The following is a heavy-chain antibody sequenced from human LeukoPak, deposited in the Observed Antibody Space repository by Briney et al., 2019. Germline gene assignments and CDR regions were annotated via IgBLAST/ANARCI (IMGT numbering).Heavy chain of an antibody. CDR1: GFIFSDHY. J-gene: IGHJ4*02. Sequence: GGSPRLSCTASGFIFSDHYVDWVRQAPGKGLEWVGRIRKTAKTNTTQYAASVKGRFTISRDDSKNSLYLQMNSLKTEDTAVYYCARATPLGSGSPFDYWGQGTLVAVSS. CDR3: ARATPLGSGSPFDY. V-gene: IGHV3-72*01. CDR2: IRKTAKTNTT. D-gene: IGHD1-26*01.